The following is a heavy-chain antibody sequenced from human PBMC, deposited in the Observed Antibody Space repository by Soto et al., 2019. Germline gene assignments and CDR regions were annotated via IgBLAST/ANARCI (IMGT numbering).Heavy chain of an antibody. CDR1: GCSISSYY. D-gene: IGHD5-18*01. V-gene: IGHV4-59*01. Sequence: SETLSLTCTVSGCSISSYYWSWIRQPPGKGLEWIGYIYYSGSTNYNPSLKSRVTISVDTSKNQFSLKLSSVTAADTAVYYCASVDTAMRYFDYWGQGTLVTVSS. J-gene: IGHJ4*02. CDR3: ASVDTAMRYFDY. CDR2: IYYSGST.